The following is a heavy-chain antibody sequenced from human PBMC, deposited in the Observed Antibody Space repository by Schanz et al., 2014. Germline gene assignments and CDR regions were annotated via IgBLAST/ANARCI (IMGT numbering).Heavy chain of an antibody. CDR2: IKQDESER. Sequence: EVQLVESGGGLVQPGGSLRLSCAASGFTFSTYCMSWVRQAPGKGLEWVANIKQDESERSYVDSVKGRFTIFRDNAKNSLYLRMNSLRDEDTAVYYCAREDTTFDYWGQGILVTVSS. J-gene: IGHJ4*02. CDR3: AREDTTFDY. CDR1: GFTFSTYC. V-gene: IGHV3-7*01. D-gene: IGHD1-26*01.